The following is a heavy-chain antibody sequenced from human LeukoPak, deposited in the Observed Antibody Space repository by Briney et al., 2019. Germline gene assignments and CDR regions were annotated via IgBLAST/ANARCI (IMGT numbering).Heavy chain of an antibody. J-gene: IGHJ3*02. V-gene: IGHV3-7*01. Sequence: GGSLRLSCAASGLAFSTSLMTWVRQAPGKGLEWLANINPDGTEKYYLDSVEGRFTVSRDNAKNSLYLQMNSLRADDTAVYSCAIIYGRYAFDIWGQGTMVTVSS. D-gene: IGHD3-10*01. CDR2: INPDGTEK. CDR1: GLAFSTSL. CDR3: AIIYGRYAFDI.